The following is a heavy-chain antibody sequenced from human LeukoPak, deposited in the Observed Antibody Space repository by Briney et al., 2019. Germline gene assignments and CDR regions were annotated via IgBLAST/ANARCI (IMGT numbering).Heavy chain of an antibody. CDR2: IRSKADSYTT. CDR1: GFTFSGSA. V-gene: IGHV3-73*01. D-gene: IGHD6-13*01. J-gene: IGHJ4*02. CDR3: RAAADLNDY. Sequence: GGSLRLSCAASGFTFSGSAMHWVRQASGKGLEWLGRIRSKADSYTTAYAASVKGRFIVSRDDSKNAAYLQMNSLKTEDTAVYYCRAAADLNDYWGQGTLVTVSS.